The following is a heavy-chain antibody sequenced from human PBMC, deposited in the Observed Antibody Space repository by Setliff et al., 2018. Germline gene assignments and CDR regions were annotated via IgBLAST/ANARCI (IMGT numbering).Heavy chain of an antibody. J-gene: IGHJ4*02. CDR3: TLNYYDSSGYYDY. Sequence: GGSLRLSCTASGFTFGDYAMSWVRQAPGKGLEWVGFIRSKAYGGTTEYAASVKGRFTISRDDSKSIAYLQMNSLKTEDTAVYYCTLNYYDSSGYYDYWGQGTLVTVS. V-gene: IGHV3-49*04. D-gene: IGHD3-22*01. CDR1: GFTFGDYA. CDR2: IRSKAYGGTT.